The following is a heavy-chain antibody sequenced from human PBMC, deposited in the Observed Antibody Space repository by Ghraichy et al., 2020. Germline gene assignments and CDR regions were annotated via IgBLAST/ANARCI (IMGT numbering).Heavy chain of an antibody. J-gene: IGHJ4*02. CDR1: GGSISTYY. CDR2: IYYSDTT. CDR3: ARDGGDSGWSGGFDL. V-gene: IGHV4-59*01. Sequence: SETLSLTCAVSGGSISTYYWSWIRQPPGRGLEWIGYIYYSDTTKYNPSLKSRVTISVDTPKNQFSLYLTSVTAADTAIYYCARDGGDSGWSGGFDLWGQGTLVTVSS. D-gene: IGHD6-19*01.